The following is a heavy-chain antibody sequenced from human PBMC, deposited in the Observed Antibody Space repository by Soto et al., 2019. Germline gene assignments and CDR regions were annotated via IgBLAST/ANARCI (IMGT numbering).Heavy chain of an antibody. D-gene: IGHD6-13*01. CDR1: GGSINSSDW. Sequence: QVQLQESGPGLVKPSGTLSLTCAVSGGSINSSDWWSWVRQPPGKGLEWIGEIYHSGTTHYNPSLQIRVTISLDKSKTPFSLKLRSVTAADAAVYYCRSSTSISGLYSYLDILGRGTLVTVSS. CDR3: RSSTSISGLYSYLDI. CDR2: IYHSGTT. V-gene: IGHV4-4*02. J-gene: IGHJ2*01.